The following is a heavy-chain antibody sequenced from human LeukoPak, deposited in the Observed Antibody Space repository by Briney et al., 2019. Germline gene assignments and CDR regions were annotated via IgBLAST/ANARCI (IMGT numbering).Heavy chain of an antibody. J-gene: IGHJ6*03. CDR3: ASEKNDFWSGYYYYYMDV. CDR1: GFTFDDYG. V-gene: IGHV3-20*04. CDR2: INWNGGST. D-gene: IGHD3-3*01. Sequence: GGSLRLSCAASGFTFDDYGMSWVRQAPGKGLEWVSDINWNGGSTGYADSVKGRFTISRDNAKNSLYLQMNSLRAEDTALYYCASEKNDFWSGYYYYYMDVTGKGTTVTVSS.